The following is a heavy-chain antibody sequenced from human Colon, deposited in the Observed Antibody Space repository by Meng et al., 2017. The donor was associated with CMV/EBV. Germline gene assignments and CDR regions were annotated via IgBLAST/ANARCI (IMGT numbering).Heavy chain of an antibody. CDR1: GDSISRGFYY. V-gene: IGHV4-39*07. CDR2: ISHVGTT. J-gene: IGHJ4*02. CDR3: ARDSRGHYHDAFVY. Sequence: SGDSISRGFYYWGWIRQAPGKGLEWIGIISHVGTTYYNPSLKSRATLSVDASKNQFSLEMTSVTVADTAVYYCARDSRGHYHDAFVYWGQGTQVTVSS. D-gene: IGHD3-10*01.